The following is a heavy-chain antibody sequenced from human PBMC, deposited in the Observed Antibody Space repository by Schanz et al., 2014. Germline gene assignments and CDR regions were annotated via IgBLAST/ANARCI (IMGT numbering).Heavy chain of an antibody. Sequence: QVQLVESGGGVVQPGGSLRLSCAASGFTFSDYYMTWIRQAPGKGLEWVSDISDSGDSTHYADSVKGRFTISRDNAKNSLFLQMNSLSAEDTAVYYCAKVAPAATYLDSWGLGTLXTVSS. CDR1: GFTFSDYY. J-gene: IGHJ4*02. CDR3: AKVAPAATYLDS. D-gene: IGHD2-2*01. CDR2: ISDSGDST. V-gene: IGHV3-11*01.